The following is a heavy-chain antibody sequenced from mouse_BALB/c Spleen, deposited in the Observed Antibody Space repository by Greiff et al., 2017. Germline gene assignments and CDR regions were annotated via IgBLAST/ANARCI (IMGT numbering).Heavy chain of an antibody. D-gene: IGHD1-2*01. CDR1: GYSFTSYW. CDR3: ARSERPYAMDY. V-gene: IGHV1-87*01. Sequence: VQLQESGTVLARPGASVKMSCKASGYSFTSYWMHWVKQRPGQGLEWIGWIFPGDGSTKYNEKFKGKATLTTDKSSSTAYMQLSRLTSEDSAVYFCARSERPYAMDYWGQGTSVTVSS. CDR2: IFPGDGST. J-gene: IGHJ4*01.